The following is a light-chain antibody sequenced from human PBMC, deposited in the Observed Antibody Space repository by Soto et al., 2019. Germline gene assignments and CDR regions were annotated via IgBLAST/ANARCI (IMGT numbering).Light chain of an antibody. CDR3: AAWDDSLNGFYV. J-gene: IGLJ1*01. CDR1: SSKIGSNT. V-gene: IGLV1-44*01. CDR2: SNN. Sequence: QSVLTQPPSASGTPGQRVTISCSGSSSKIGSNTVSWYQQLPGTAPKLLIYSNNRRPSGVPERCSGSNSVTSASLAISGLQSEDEADYYCAAWDDSLNGFYVFGTGTKVTVL.